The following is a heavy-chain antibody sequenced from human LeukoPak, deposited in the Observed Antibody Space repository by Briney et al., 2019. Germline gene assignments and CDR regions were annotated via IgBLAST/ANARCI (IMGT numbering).Heavy chain of an antibody. CDR2: IRYDGSNK. J-gene: IGHJ5*02. V-gene: IGHV3-30*02. Sequence: GGSLRLSCAASGFTFSSYGMHWVRQAPGKGLEWVAFIRYDGSNKYYADSVKGRFTISRDNSKNTLYLQMNSLRAEDTAVYYCAKVLVNWNYGGKAPFDPWGQGTLVTVSS. D-gene: IGHD1-7*01. CDR1: GFTFSSYG. CDR3: AKVLVNWNYGGKAPFDP.